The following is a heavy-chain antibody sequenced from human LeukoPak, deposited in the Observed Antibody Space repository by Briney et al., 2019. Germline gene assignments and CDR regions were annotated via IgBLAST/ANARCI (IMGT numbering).Heavy chain of an antibody. Sequence: GRSLRLSCAASGFTFSSYGMHWVRQAPGKGLEWVAVIWYDGSNKYYADSVKGRFTISRDNSKNTLYLQMNSLRADDTAVYYCARVPLGTCYFDSWGQGTLVTVSS. J-gene: IGHJ4*02. CDR1: GFTFSSYG. CDR2: IWYDGSNK. D-gene: IGHD1-7*01. CDR3: ARVPLGTCYFDS. V-gene: IGHV3-33*01.